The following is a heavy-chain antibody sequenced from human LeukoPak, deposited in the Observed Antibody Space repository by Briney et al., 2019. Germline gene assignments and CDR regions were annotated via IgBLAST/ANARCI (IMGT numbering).Heavy chain of an antibody. Sequence: GGSLRLSCAASGFTFSSYSMNWVRQAPGKGLEWVSSISSSSSYIYYADSVKGRFTISRDNAKNSPYLQMNSLRAEDTAVYYCAREGKLRFLEWLLSFDYWGQGTLVTVSS. V-gene: IGHV3-21*01. D-gene: IGHD3-3*01. CDR3: AREGKLRFLEWLLSFDY. CDR2: ISSSSSYI. J-gene: IGHJ4*02. CDR1: GFTFSSYS.